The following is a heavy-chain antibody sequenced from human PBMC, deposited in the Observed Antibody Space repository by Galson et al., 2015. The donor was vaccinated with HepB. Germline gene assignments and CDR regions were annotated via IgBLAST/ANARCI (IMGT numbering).Heavy chain of an antibody. J-gene: IGHJ5*02. D-gene: IGHD3-16*01. CDR2: IYLGDSDT. Sequence: QSGAEVKKPGESLKISCKGSGYRFTSYWIGWVRQMPGKGLEWMGIIYLGDSDTRYSPSFQGQVTISADKSISTAYLQWGSLKASDTAMYYCARYASYYDSENYNNAGRFDPWGQGTLVTVSS. V-gene: IGHV5-51*01. CDR3: ARYASYYDSENYNNAGRFDP. CDR1: GYRFTSYW.